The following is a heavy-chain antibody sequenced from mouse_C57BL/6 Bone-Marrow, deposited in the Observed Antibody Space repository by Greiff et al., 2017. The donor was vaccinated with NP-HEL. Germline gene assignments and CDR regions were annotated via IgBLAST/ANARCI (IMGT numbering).Heavy chain of an antibody. V-gene: IGHV1-26*01. D-gene: IGHD2-1*01. Sequence: EVQLKQSGPELVKPGASVKISCKASGYTFTDYYMNWVKQSHGKSLEWIGDINPNNGGTSYNQKFKGKATLTVDKSSSTAYMELRSLTSEDSAVYYCARKPLYSAWFAYWGQGTLVTVSA. CDR3: ARKPLYSAWFAY. CDR1: GYTFTDYY. CDR2: INPNNGGT. J-gene: IGHJ3*01.